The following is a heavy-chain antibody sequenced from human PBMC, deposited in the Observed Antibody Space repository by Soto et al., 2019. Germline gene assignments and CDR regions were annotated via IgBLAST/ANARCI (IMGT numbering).Heavy chain of an antibody. CDR1: GYTFSNYD. Sequence: QVQLVQSGAELKKPGASVKVSCKASGYTFSNYDMNWVRQATGQGPEWIGWVNPNNGDTGYAQKFQGRVTLTTDISTTPAYMELTRLRSEETAISYCAKVSRKGSAIDFDYWGQGTLITVSS. V-gene: IGHV1-8*01. CDR3: AKVSRKGSAIDFDY. CDR2: VNPNNGDT. J-gene: IGHJ4*02. D-gene: IGHD3-10*01.